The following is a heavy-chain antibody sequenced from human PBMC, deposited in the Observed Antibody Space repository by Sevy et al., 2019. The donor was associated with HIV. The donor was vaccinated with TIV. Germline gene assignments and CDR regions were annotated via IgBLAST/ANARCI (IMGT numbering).Heavy chain of an antibody. V-gene: IGHV4-34*01. J-gene: IGHJ4*02. Sequence: SLTCAVYGGSFSGYYWSWIRQPPGKGLEWIGEINHSGSTNYNPSLKSRVTISVDTSKNQFSLKLSSVTAADTAVYYCARARIRSRQNFDYWGQGTLVTVSS. CDR2: INHSGST. CDR1: GGSFSGYY. D-gene: IGHD6-13*01. CDR3: ARARIRSRQNFDY.